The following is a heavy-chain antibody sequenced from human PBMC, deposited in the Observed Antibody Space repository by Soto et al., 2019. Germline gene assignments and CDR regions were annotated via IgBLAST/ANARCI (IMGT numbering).Heavy chain of an antibody. J-gene: IGHJ4*02. Sequence: PRGSLRLSCTASGFTFSSYAMNWVRQAPGKGLEWVSSISSSSSHIYYVDSVKGRFTVSRDNAKNSVFLQMNSLRAEDTAVYYCTREIPASDYWGQGNLVTVSS. CDR3: TREIPASDY. CDR1: GFTFSSYA. V-gene: IGHV3-21*01. CDR2: ISSSSSHI.